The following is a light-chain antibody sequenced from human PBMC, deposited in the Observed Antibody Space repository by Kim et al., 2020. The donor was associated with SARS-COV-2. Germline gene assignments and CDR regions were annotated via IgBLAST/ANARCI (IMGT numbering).Light chain of an antibody. CDR1: GGSTASIN. CDR2: EDN. J-gene: IGLJ3*02. V-gene: IGLV6-57*02. Sequence: GSSACTAGGGSTASINGRWYHQRPGNAPATVLYEDNQRPTGVPDRFSGSIYSSSNAASLAISGLKTEDEADYYCQSYDSSNHKWVFGGGTQLTVL. CDR3: QSYDSSNHKWV.